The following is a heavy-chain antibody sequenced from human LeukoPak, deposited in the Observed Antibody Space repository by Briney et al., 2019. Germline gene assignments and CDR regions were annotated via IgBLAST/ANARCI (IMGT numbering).Heavy chain of an antibody. CDR2: INHSGST. D-gene: IGHD6-19*01. CDR3: ARRGYSSGWYVGY. J-gene: IGHJ4*02. CDR1: GGSFSGYY. Sequence: PSETLSLTCAVYGGSFSGYYWSWIRQPPGKGLEWIGEINHSGSTNYNPSLKSRVTISVDTSKNQFSLKLSSVTAAGTAVYYCARRGYSSGWYVGYWGQGTLVTVSS. V-gene: IGHV4-34*01.